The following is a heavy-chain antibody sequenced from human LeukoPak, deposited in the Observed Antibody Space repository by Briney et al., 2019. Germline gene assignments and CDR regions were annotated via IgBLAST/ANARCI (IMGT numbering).Heavy chain of an antibody. D-gene: IGHD3-3*02. J-gene: IGHJ4*02. Sequence: GGSLRLSCAASGFTFTDHYMSWVRQAPGKGLEWVSAISDSAGSPYYADSVKGRFTISRDNSKNTLYLQMNSLRAEDTAVYYCARGPLSAPYDYWGQGTLVTVSS. CDR1: GFTFTDHY. CDR2: ISDSAGSP. CDR3: ARGPLSAPYDY. V-gene: IGHV3-23*01.